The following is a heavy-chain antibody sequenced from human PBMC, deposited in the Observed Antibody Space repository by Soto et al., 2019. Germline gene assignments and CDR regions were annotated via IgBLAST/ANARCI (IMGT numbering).Heavy chain of an antibody. CDR1: GFSFSTSQVG. CDR2: VYWDDDK. Sequence: QITLNESGPTLVNPTQTLTLTCTFSGFSFSTSQVGVAWIRQPPGKAQEWLAIVYWDDDKRYNPSLRSRLTITKDTSRNQVVLTMTNMDPVDTATFYCAHRPGGYISGWDNGYFDFWGRGALVTVSS. J-gene: IGHJ4*02. CDR3: AHRPGGYISGWDNGYFDF. D-gene: IGHD6-19*01. V-gene: IGHV2-5*02.